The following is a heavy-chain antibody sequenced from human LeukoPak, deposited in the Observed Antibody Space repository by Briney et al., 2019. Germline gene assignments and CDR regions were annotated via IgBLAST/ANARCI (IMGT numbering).Heavy chain of an antibody. Sequence: SETLFLTCTVSGGSISSYYWSWIRQPPGKGLEWIGYIYYSGSTNYNPSLKSRVTISVDTSKNQFSLKLSSVTAADTAVYYCARDSPGSGFDPWGQGTLVTVSS. V-gene: IGHV4-59*01. CDR1: GGSISSYY. D-gene: IGHD6-19*01. J-gene: IGHJ5*02. CDR3: ARDSPGSGFDP. CDR2: IYYSGST.